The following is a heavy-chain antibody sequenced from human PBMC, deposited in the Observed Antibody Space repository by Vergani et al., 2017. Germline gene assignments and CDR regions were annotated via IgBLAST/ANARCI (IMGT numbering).Heavy chain of an antibody. Sequence: QVQLQESGPGLVKPSETLSLTCTVSGGSISSYYWSWIRQPPGKGLEWIGYIYYSGSTNYNPSLKSRVTISVDTSKNQFSLKLSSVTAADTAVYYCARASKDYQVLYEDYYYYYMDVWGKGTTVTVSS. CDR3: ARASKDYQVLYEDYYYYYMDV. CDR1: GGSISSYY. CDR2: IYYSGST. D-gene: IGHD2-2*01. V-gene: IGHV4-59*01. J-gene: IGHJ6*03.